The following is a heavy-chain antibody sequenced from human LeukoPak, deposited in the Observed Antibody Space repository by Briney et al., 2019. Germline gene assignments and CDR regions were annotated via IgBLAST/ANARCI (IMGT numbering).Heavy chain of an antibody. CDR3: ASLYFYGSGSFPDY. D-gene: IGHD3-10*01. CDR2: IHDSGST. V-gene: IGHV4-39*01. Sequence: SETLSLTCAVSGGSISTRYYYWGWIRQPPGKGLEWIGTIHDSGSTYYSPSLKSQVTISVDTSNNQFSLKLSSVTAGDTAVYYCASLYFYGSGSFPDYWGQGILVTVST. CDR1: GGSISTRYYY. J-gene: IGHJ4*02.